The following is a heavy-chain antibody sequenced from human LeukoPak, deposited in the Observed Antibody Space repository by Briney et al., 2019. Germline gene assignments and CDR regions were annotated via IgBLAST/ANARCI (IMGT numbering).Heavy chain of an antibody. J-gene: IGHJ6*03. V-gene: IGHV4-59*01. Sequence: SETLSLTCTVSGGSISSYYWSWIRQPPGKGLEWIGYIYYSGSTNYNPSLKSRVTISVDTSKNQFSLKLSSVTAADTAVCYCAKGGYCSSTSCPPYYYMDVWGKGTTLTVSS. CDR1: GGSISSYY. CDR3: AKGGYCSSTSCPPYYYMDV. D-gene: IGHD2-2*03. CDR2: IYYSGST.